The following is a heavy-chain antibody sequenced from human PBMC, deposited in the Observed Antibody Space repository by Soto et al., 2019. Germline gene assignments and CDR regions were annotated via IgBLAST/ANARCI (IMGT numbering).Heavy chain of an antibody. CDR3: ARDRGYPYYYGMDV. Sequence: LCGGSISSGGYYWSWIRQHPGKGLEWIGYIYYSGSTYYNPSLKSRVTISVDTSKNQFSLKLSSVTAADTAVYYCARDRGYPYYYGMDVWGQGTTVTVSS. J-gene: IGHJ6*02. CDR2: IYYSGST. D-gene: IGHD3-10*01. V-gene: IGHV4-31*02. CDR1: GGSISSGGYY.